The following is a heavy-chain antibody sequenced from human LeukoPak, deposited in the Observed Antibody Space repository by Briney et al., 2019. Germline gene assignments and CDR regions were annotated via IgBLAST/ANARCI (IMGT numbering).Heavy chain of an antibody. D-gene: IGHD3-10*01. V-gene: IGHV3-23*01. CDR3: ANLWFGELPFDY. J-gene: IGHJ4*02. CDR2: ISGSGGST. CDR1: GFTLSSYA. Sequence: GGSLRLSCAASGFTLSSYAMSWVRQAPGKGLEWVSAISGSGGSTYYADSVKGRFTISRDNSKNTLYLQMNSLRAEDTAVYYCANLWFGELPFDYWGQGTLVTVSS.